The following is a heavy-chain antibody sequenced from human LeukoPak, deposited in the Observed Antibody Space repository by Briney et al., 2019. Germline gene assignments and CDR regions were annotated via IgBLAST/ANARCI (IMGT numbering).Heavy chain of an antibody. V-gene: IGHV4-39*01. CDR2: IYYSGST. CDR1: GGSISSSSYY. CDR3: ARQTRRLVGFFDY. D-gene: IGHD6-19*01. Sequence: PSETLSLTCTVSGGSISSSSYYWGWIRQPPGKGLEGIGSIYYSGSTYYNPSLKSRVTISVDTSKNQFSLKLSSVTAADTAVYYCARQTRRLVGFFDYWGQGTLVTVSS. J-gene: IGHJ4*02.